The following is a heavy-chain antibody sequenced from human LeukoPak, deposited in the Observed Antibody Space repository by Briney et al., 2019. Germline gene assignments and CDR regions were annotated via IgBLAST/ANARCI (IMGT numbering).Heavy chain of an antibody. CDR2: IYYSGST. Sequence: SETLSLTCTVSGGSISSGSYYWSWIRQPAGKGLEWIGYIYYSGSTNYNPSFKSRVTISVDTSKNQFSLKLSSVTAADTAVYYCARDFWFGDGFDPWGQGTLVTVSS. V-gene: IGHV4-61*10. J-gene: IGHJ5*02. CDR1: GGSISSGSYY. CDR3: ARDFWFGDGFDP. D-gene: IGHD3-10*01.